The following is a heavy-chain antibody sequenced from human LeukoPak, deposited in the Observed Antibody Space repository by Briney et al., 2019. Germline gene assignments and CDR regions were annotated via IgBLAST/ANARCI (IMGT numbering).Heavy chain of an antibody. Sequence: GGSLRLSCAASGFTFSDYYMSWIRQAPGKGLEWVSYISSSGSTIYYADSVKGRFTISRDNAKNSLYLQMNSLRAEDTAVYYCARSLSTTVTTPFDYWGQGTLVTVSS. V-gene: IGHV3-11*01. CDR3: ARSLSTTVTTPFDY. CDR2: ISSSGSTI. J-gene: IGHJ4*02. CDR1: GFTFSDYY. D-gene: IGHD4-17*01.